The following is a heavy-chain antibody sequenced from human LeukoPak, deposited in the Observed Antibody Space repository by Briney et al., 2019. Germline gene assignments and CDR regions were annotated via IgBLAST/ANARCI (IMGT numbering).Heavy chain of an antibody. D-gene: IGHD6-19*01. V-gene: IGHV3-48*04. Sequence: GGSLRLSCAASGFTFSSYSMNWVRQAPGKGLEWVSYISSSSSTIYYADSVKGRFTISRDNAKNSLYLQMNSLRAEDTAVYYCARGGDWAVAGQGNNWFDPWGQGTLVTVSS. CDR1: GFTFSSYS. CDR3: ARGGDWAVAGQGNNWFDP. CDR2: ISSSSSTI. J-gene: IGHJ5*02.